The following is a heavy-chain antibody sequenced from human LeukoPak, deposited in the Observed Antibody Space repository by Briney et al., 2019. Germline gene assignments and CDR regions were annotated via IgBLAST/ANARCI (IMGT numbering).Heavy chain of an antibody. CDR2: INSDGSST. CDR1: GFTFSSYW. V-gene: IGHV3-74*01. J-gene: IGHJ4*02. Sequence: PGGSPRLSCAASGFTFSSYWMHCVRQAPGKGLVWVSRINSDGSSTSYADSVKGRFTISRDNAKNTLYLQMNSLRAEDTAVYYCARDKSGADFDYWGQGTLVTVSS. CDR3: ARDKSGADFDY.